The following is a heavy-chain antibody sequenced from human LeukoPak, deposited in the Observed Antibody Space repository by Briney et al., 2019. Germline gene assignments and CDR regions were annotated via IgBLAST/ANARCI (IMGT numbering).Heavy chain of an antibody. CDR3: ARGMPTTKKAGYLDC. V-gene: IGHV2-5*02. J-gene: IGHJ4*03. CDR1: GFSLSTSGVG. D-gene: IGHD1-14*01. CDR2: IYWDDDK. Sequence: SGPTLVNPTQTLTLTCTFSGFSLSTSGVGVGWIRQPPGKALEWLALIYWDDDKRYSPSLKSRLTITKDTSKNQVVLTMPDMDPVDTATYYCARGMPTTKKAGYLDCWGQGTLVTVSS.